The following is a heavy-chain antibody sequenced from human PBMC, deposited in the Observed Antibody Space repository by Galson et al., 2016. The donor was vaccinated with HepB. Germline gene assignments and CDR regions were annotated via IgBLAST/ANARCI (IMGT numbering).Heavy chain of an antibody. J-gene: IGHJ4*02. CDR3: ALAVVASATLDY. CDR1: GGPFKNYA. Sequence: SVKVSCKASGGPFKNYAINWVRQAPGQRLEWMGRVIPTPKYAQKFQARVTFSADESTTTAYMELRSLGSEDTAIYYCALAVVASATLDYWGQGTLVTVSS. D-gene: IGHD2-15*01. CDR2: VIPTP. V-gene: IGHV1-69*11.